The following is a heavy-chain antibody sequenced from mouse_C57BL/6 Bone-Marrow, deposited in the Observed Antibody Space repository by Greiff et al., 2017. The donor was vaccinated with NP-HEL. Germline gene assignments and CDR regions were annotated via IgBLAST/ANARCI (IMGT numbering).Heavy chain of an antibody. CDR1: GYAFTNYL. D-gene: IGHD1-1*01. CDR2: INPGSGGT. V-gene: IGHV1-54*01. Sequence: VQLQQSGAELVRPGTSVKVSCKASGYAFTNYLIEWVKQRPGQGLEWIGVINPGSGGTNYNEKFKGKATLTADKSSSTAYMQLSSLTSEDSAVYFCAREVYTTVVEYFDVWGTGTTVTVS. J-gene: IGHJ1*03. CDR3: AREVYTTVVEYFDV.